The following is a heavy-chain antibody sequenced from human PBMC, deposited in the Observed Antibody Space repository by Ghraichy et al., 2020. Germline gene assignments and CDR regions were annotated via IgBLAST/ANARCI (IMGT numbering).Heavy chain of an antibody. Sequence: GGSLRLSCAASGFSFSNFWMSWVRQAPGKGLEWVADIREDGSAKFYVDSVKGRFTISRDNANNLLYMQMNSLRAEDTAVYYCAKAITSADGGSWGQGTHVTVSS. CDR2: IREDGSAK. D-gene: IGHD6-25*01. J-gene: IGHJ5*02. CDR3: AKAITSADGGS. CDR1: GFSFSNFW. V-gene: IGHV3-7*03.